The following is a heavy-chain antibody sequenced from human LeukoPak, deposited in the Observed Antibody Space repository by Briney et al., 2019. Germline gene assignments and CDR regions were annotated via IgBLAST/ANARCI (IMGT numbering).Heavy chain of an antibody. CDR1: GFTFSSYW. D-gene: IGHD2-2*01. Sequence: GGSLRLSCVASGFTFSSYWMNWVRQAPGKGLEWVSSISSSSSYIYYADSVKGRFTISRDNAKNSLYLQMNSLRAEDTAVYYCARDLVPADALDYWGQGTLVTVSS. J-gene: IGHJ4*02. CDR2: ISSSSSYI. V-gene: IGHV3-21*01. CDR3: ARDLVPADALDY.